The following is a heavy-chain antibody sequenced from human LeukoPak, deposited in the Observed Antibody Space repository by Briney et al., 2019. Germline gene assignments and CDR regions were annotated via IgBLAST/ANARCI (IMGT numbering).Heavy chain of an antibody. CDR1: GFTFSSYW. V-gene: IGHV3-7*01. D-gene: IGHD6-13*01. CDR3: ARDWSQAAAGNWFDP. Sequence: PGGSLRLSCAASGFTFSSYWMSWVRQAPGKGLEWVANIKQDGSEKYYVDSVKGRFTISRDNAKNSLYLQMNSLRAEDTAVYYCARDWSQAAAGNWFDPWGQGTLVTVSS. J-gene: IGHJ5*02. CDR2: IKQDGSEK.